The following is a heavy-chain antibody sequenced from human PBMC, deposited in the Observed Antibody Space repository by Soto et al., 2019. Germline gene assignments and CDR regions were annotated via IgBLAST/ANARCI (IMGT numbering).Heavy chain of an antibody. CDR1: GFTFSSYW. D-gene: IGHD6-19*01. V-gene: IGHV3-7*01. CDR3: ARDGIHGIWGALAAKPFDY. Sequence: EVQLVESGGGLVQPGGSLRLSCAASGFTFSSYWMSWVRQAPGKGLEWVANIKQDGSEKYYVDSVKGRFTISRDNAKNSLYLQMNSLRAEDTAVYYCARDGIHGIWGALAAKPFDYWGHGTLVTVSS. CDR2: IKQDGSEK. J-gene: IGHJ4*01.